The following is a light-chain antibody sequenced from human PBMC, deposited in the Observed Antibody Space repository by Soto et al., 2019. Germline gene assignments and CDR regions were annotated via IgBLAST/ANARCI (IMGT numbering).Light chain of an antibody. J-gene: IGKJ1*01. CDR3: QQYSISKWT. CDR2: GAS. V-gene: IGKV3-20*01. Sequence: EIVLTQSPGTLSLSPGERATLSCRASQSLDNRHLAWYQHKPGQTPRVLIYGASNRATGIPVRFSGSGSGTDFTLTISRLEPEAFAVYYCQQYSISKWTFGQGTKVEMK. CDR1: QSLDNRH.